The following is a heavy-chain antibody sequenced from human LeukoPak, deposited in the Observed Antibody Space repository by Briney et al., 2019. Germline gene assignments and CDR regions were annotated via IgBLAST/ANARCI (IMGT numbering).Heavy chain of an antibody. CDR3: AREGDIVVVPAAGGSWFDP. D-gene: IGHD2-2*01. J-gene: IGHJ5*02. Sequence: ASVKVSCKASGYTFTSYGISWVRQAPGQGLEWTGWISAYNGNTNYAQKLQGRVTMTTDTSTSTAYMELRSLRSDDTAVYYCAREGDIVVVPAAGGSWFDPWGQGTLVTASS. V-gene: IGHV1-18*01. CDR2: ISAYNGNT. CDR1: GYTFTSYG.